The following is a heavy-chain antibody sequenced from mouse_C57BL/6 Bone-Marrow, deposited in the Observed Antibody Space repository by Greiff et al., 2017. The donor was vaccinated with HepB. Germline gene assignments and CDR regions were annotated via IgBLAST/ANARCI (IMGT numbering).Heavy chain of an antibody. D-gene: IGHD1-1*01. CDR2: IWTGGGT. V-gene: IGHV2-9-1*01. CDR3: ARNPLYYYGSSSYYFDY. Sequence: VQLKESGPGLVAPSQSLSITCTVSGFSLTSYAISWVRQPPGKGLEWLGVIWTGGGTNYNSALKSRLSISKDNSKSQVFLKMNSLQTDDTARYYCARNPLYYYGSSSYYFDYWGQGTTLTVSS. CDR1: GFSLTSYA. J-gene: IGHJ2*01.